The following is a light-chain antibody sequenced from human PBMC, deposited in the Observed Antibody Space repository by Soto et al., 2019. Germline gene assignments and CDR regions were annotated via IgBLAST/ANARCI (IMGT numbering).Light chain of an antibody. CDR1: QSVDTTF. V-gene: IGKV3-20*01. J-gene: IGKJ1*01. CDR2: GAS. Sequence: EIVLTQSPGSLSLSPGQRATLSCRASQSVDTTFSAWYQKKPGQAPRLLIYGASKRATGIPDRFSGSGSGADFPLIISRLEPEDSAVYYCQQYMSSVTFGQGTKVEIK. CDR3: QQYMSSVT.